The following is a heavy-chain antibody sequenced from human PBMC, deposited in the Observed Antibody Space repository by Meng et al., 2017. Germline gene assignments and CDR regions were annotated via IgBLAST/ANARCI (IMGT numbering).Heavy chain of an antibody. CDR2: MNPKSGNT. CDR3: ARVYGDIDY. Sequence: QVQLVQSGAEVKKPGASVKVSCKTSGYTVTNYDINWVRQATGQGLEWVGWMNPKSGNTGFAQKFQGRVTMTRDTSITTAYMELSSLRSEDTAVYYCARVYGDIDYWGQGTLVTVSS. V-gene: IGHV1-8*01. D-gene: IGHD4-17*01. J-gene: IGHJ4*02. CDR1: GYTVTNYD.